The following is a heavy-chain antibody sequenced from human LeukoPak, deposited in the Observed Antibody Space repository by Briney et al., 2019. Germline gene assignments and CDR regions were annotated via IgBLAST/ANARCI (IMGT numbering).Heavy chain of an antibody. Sequence: GSSVKVSCKASGGTFSSYAISWVRQAPGQGLEWMGGIIPIFGTANYAQKFQGRVTITADESTSTAYMELSSLRSEDTAAYYCARGEYSYYYYGMDVWGQGTTVTVSS. D-gene: IGHD2-15*01. CDR3: ARGEYSYYYYGMDV. V-gene: IGHV1-69*01. J-gene: IGHJ6*02. CDR2: IIPIFGTA. CDR1: GGTFSSYA.